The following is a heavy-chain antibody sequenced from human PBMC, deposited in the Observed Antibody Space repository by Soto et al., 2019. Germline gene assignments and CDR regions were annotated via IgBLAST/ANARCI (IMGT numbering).Heavy chain of an antibody. J-gene: IGHJ4*02. CDR1: EYIFRGHG. V-gene: IGHV3-33*01. CDR3: ARDGIGSVAFWGYLDY. Sequence: QAQLVESGGGVVQPGTSLRLSCAAPEYIFRGHGMHWVRQAPGKGLEWVAIIRSDGSNINYADAVMGRFTISRDNSKNMLDLEMNSLRVEDTALYYCARDGIGSVAFWGYLDYWGQGTLVTVSS. D-gene: IGHD3-16*01. CDR2: IRSDGSNI.